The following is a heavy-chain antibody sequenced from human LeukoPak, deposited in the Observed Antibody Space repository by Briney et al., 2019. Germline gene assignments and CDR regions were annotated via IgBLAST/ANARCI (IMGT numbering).Heavy chain of an antibody. CDR2: ISNGGTNT. D-gene: IGHD3-3*01. Sequence: GGTLRLSGAASGFTFSNYGMTWVRQAPGRGLEWVSGISNGGTNTYYTDSVKGRFTISRDNSRNTLYLQMNSLRADDTARYYCAKDFVYGSRFPRPLDYWGERTLVTVSS. CDR3: AKDFVYGSRFPRPLDY. V-gene: IGHV3-23*01. CDR1: GFTFSNYG. J-gene: IGHJ4*02.